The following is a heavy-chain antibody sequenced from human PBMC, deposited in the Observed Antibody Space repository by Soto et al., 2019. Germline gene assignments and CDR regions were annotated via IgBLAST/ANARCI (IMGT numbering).Heavy chain of an antibody. Sequence: QVQLQQWGAGLLKPSETLSLTCAVYGGSFSGYYWSWIRQPPGKGLEWIGELNHSGRTNYYPSLKSGVTISVDTSKNQFSLKLSSVTAADTAVYYCARRQDIVVVVAATGMEVWGKGTTVTVSS. CDR1: GGSFSGYY. CDR3: ARRQDIVVVVAATGMEV. D-gene: IGHD2-15*01. CDR2: LNHSGRT. J-gene: IGHJ6*04. V-gene: IGHV4-34*01.